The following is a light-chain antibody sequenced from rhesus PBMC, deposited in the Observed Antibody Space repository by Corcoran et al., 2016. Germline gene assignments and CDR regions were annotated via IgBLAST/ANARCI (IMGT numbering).Light chain of an antibody. CDR2: GAS. CDR3: QQYNNWNS. Sequence: DIQMTQSPSSLSASVGDTVTVTCRTSQDVGIYLNWFQQKPGKAPNLLIYGASSLQSGVPSRLSGSGSGTDFTLTISSLQPEDVGVYYCQQYNNWNSFGQGTKVEIK. V-gene: IGKV1-28*03. CDR1: QDVGIY. J-gene: IGKJ2*01.